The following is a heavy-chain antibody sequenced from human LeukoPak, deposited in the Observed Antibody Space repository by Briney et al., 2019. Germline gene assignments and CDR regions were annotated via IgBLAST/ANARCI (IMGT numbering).Heavy chain of an antibody. CDR3: AKRSFRGDFDY. J-gene: IGHJ4*02. CDR1: GGSFSGYY. CDR2: VFHTGST. V-gene: IGHV4-59*01. Sequence: KTSETLSLTCAVYGGSFSGYYWNWIRQPPGKGLEWIGYVFHTGSTNYNPSLKSRVTISVDTSKNQFSLKLSSVTAADTAVYYCAKRSFRGDFDYWGQGTLVTVSS. D-gene: IGHD3-16*01.